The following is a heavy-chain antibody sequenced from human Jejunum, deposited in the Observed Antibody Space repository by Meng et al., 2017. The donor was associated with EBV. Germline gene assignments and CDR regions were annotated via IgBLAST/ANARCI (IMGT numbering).Heavy chain of an antibody. Sequence: QPQLVRAGTEVKRSGASVKVSCKASGYTFTMYGISWVRQAPGQGLEWMGWISASNGDTNYAQKFQGRFTMYTETSTNTAYMELGSLRSDDTAVYYCARYGSGSSALDPWGQGTLVTVSS. J-gene: IGHJ5*02. CDR2: ISASNGDT. D-gene: IGHD3-10*01. V-gene: IGHV1-18*04. CDR1: GYTFTMYG. CDR3: ARYGSGSSALDP.